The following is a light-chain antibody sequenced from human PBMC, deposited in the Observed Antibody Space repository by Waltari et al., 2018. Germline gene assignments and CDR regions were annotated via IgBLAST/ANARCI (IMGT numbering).Light chain of an antibody. CDR2: DVN. CDR1: SIDITNEDY. J-gene: IGLJ3*02. V-gene: IGLV2-11*01. CDR3: CSYAGYFTWV. Sequence: QSDLTQPPSVSGSPGQSVTISCTGSSIDITNEDYVPWYQQPPGKPPRLIMFDVNRRPSGVPDRFSGSKSGNTASLTISGLQFADDSHYFCCSYAGYFTWVFGGGTKLTVL.